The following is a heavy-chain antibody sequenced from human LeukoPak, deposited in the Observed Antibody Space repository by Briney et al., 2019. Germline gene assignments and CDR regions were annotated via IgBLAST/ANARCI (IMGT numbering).Heavy chain of an antibody. D-gene: IGHD5-18*01. CDR1: GGSFSGYY. Sequence: PSETLSLTCAVYGGSFSGYYWSWIRQPPGKGLEWIGEINHSGSTNYNPSLKSRVTMSVDTSKNQFSLKLSSVTAADTAVYYCARARPKYSYGCDYWGQGTLVTVSS. CDR3: ARARPKYSYGCDY. CDR2: INHSGST. V-gene: IGHV4-34*01. J-gene: IGHJ4*02.